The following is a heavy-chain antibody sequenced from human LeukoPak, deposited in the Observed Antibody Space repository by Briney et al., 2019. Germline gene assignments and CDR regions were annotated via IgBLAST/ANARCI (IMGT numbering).Heavy chain of an antibody. V-gene: IGHV3-48*01. Sequence: GGSLRLSCAASGFTFSSYSMNWVRQAPGKGLEWVSYISSSSSTIYYAGSVKGRFTISRDNAKNSLYLQMNSLRAEDTAVYYCARVGDHVWGSYRPTYFDYWGQGTLVTVSS. CDR2: ISSSSSTI. CDR1: GFTFSSYS. J-gene: IGHJ4*02. CDR3: ARVGDHVWGSYRPTYFDY. D-gene: IGHD3-16*02.